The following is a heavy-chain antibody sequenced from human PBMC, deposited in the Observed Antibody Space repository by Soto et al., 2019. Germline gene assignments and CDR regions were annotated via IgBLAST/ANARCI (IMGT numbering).Heavy chain of an antibody. V-gene: IGHV3-23*01. J-gene: IGHJ4*02. D-gene: IGHD6-13*01. CDR3: ARISSSSCTDY. CDR2: ISADGAGT. CDR1: GFTFNTYA. Sequence: VSLRLSCAASGFTFNTYAMNWVRQAPGKGLEWVSAISADGAGTYYSDSVKGRFTISRDNSNNTLSLQMNSLRAEDTAIFYCARISSSSCTDYWGQGTLVTVSS.